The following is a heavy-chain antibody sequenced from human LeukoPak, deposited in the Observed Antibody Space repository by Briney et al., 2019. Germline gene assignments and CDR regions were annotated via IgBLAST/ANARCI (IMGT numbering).Heavy chain of an antibody. CDR1: GGSLSSDSYY. CDR3: ASLAVAGLSEGY. D-gene: IGHD6-19*01. J-gene: IGHJ4*02. CDR2: IYYSGST. Sequence: PSETLSLTCTVSGGSLSSDSYYWAWIRQPPGTGLEWIASIYYSGSTYYNPSLKSRVTISVDTSRNQFSLKLSSVTAADTAVYYCASLAVAGLSEGYWGQGTLVIVSS. V-gene: IGHV4-39*01.